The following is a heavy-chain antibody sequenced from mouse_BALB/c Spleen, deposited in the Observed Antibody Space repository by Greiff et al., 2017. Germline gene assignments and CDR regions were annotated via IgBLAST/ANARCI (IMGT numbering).Heavy chain of an antibody. CDR3: ARGGYYGNFSSYWYFDV. CDR1: GYSFTDYN. CDR2: IDPYNGGT. Sequence: VQLKQSGPELVKPGASVKVSCKASGYSFTDYNMYWVKQSHGKSLEWIGYIDPYNGGTSYNQKFKGKATLTVDKSSSTAFMHLNSLTSEDSAVYYCARGGYYGNFSSYWYFDVWGAGTTVTVSS. V-gene: IGHV1S135*01. D-gene: IGHD2-1*01. J-gene: IGHJ1*01.